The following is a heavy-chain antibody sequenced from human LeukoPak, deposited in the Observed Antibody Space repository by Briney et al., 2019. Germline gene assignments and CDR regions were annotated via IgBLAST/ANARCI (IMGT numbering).Heavy chain of an antibody. CDR2: ISTSVGST. CDR3: AKDYSSNWYNWFDP. CDR1: GFTFSSFA. V-gene: IGHV3-23*01. D-gene: IGHD6-13*01. J-gene: IGHJ5*01. Sequence: GGSLRLSCAASGFTFSSFAMSWVRQAPGKGLEWVSAISTSVGSTHYADSVKGRFTISRDNSKNTLYLQMNSLRAEDTAVYYCAKDYSSNWYNWFDPWGQGTTVTVSS.